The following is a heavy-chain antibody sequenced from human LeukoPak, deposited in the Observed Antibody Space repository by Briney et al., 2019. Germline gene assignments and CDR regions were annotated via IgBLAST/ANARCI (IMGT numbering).Heavy chain of an antibody. V-gene: IGHV3-30*18. CDR3: AKPTTVLTSYYFDH. D-gene: IGHD4-23*01. Sequence: PGGSLRLSCGASGITFSSYGMQWVRQAPGKGLEWVAIISYDGRDKFYEDSVKGRFTISRDNSKNTLYLQMNNLRAEDTAVYYCAKPTTVLTSYYFDHWGQGTLVTVSS. CDR1: GITFSSYG. J-gene: IGHJ4*02. CDR2: ISYDGRDK.